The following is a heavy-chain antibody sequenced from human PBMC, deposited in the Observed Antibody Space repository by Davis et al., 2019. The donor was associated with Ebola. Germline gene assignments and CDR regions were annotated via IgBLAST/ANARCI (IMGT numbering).Heavy chain of an antibody. CDR1: GGSISSYY. CDR2: INHNGST. D-gene: IGHD2-2*01. V-gene: IGHV4-34*01. CDR3: ARDLLGYCSSTSCPRDY. Sequence: PSETLSLTCTVSGGSISSYYWSWIRQPPGKGLEWIGEINHNGSTNYNPSLKSRVTISVDTSKNQFSLKLSSVTAADTAVYYCARDLLGYCSSTSCPRDYWGQGTLVTVSS. J-gene: IGHJ4*02.